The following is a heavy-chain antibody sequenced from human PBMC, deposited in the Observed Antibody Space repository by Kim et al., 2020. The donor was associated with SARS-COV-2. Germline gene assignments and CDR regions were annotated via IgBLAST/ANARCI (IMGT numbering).Heavy chain of an antibody. Sequence: SVKVSCKASGGTFSSYAISWVRQAPGQGLEWMGGIIPIFGTANYAQKFQGRVTITADESTSTAYMELSSLRSEDTAVYYCATSDSSGWYYYYGMDVWGQGTTVTVSS. CDR3: ATSDSSGWYYYYGMDV. CDR2: IIPIFGTA. V-gene: IGHV1-69*13. CDR1: GGTFSSYA. J-gene: IGHJ6*02. D-gene: IGHD6-19*01.